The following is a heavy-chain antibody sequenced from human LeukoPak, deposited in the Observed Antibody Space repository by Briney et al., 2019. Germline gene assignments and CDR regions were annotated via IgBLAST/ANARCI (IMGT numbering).Heavy chain of an antibody. V-gene: IGHV4-39*07. CDR2: IYYSGST. D-gene: IGHD2-2*01. Sequence: PSGTLSLPFTVSGGSISSSSYYWGWIRQPPGKGLEGIGSIYYSGSTYYNPSLKSRVTISVDTSKNQFSLKQSSVTAADTAVYYCARGPRYQLLEFDPGGQGTLVTVSS. J-gene: IGHJ5*02. CDR1: GGSISSSSYY. CDR3: ARGPRYQLLEFDP.